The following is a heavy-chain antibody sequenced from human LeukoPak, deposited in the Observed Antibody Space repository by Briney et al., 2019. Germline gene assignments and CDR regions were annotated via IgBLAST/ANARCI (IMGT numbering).Heavy chain of an antibody. CDR3: ARRYDFWSGSVYGMDV. V-gene: IGHV3-30-3*01. J-gene: IGHJ6*02. Sequence: GGSLRLSCAASGSTFSSYAMHWVRQAPGKGLEWVAVISYDGSNKYYADSVKGRFTISRDNSKNTLYLQMNSLRVEDTAVYYCARRYDFWSGSVYGMDVWGQGTTVTVSS. CDR2: ISYDGSNK. D-gene: IGHD3-3*01. CDR1: GSTFSSYA.